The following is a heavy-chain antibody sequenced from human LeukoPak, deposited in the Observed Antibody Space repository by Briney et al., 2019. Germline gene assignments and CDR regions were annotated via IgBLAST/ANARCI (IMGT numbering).Heavy chain of an antibody. D-gene: IGHD2-21*01. V-gene: IGHV1-69*13. CDR1: GGTFSSYA. CDR3: ARSMSHDYYYGMDV. Sequence: GASVNVSCKASGGTFSSYAISWVRQAPGQGLEWMGGIIPIFGTANYAQKFQGRVTITADESTSTAYMELSSLRSEDTAVYYCARSMSHDYYYGMDVWGQGTTVTVSS. CDR2: IIPIFGTA. J-gene: IGHJ6*02.